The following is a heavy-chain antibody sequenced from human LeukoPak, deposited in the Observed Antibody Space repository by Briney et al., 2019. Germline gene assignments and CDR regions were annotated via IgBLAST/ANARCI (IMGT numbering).Heavy chain of an antibody. D-gene: IGHD3-10*01. Sequence: GSLRLSCAASGFTFTNYAMSWVRQPPGKGLEWIGYIYYSGSTNYNPSLKSRVIISVDTSKNQFSLKVSSVTAADTAVYYCARHGRGYYNGMDVWGQGTTVTVSS. V-gene: IGHV4-59*08. CDR1: GFTFTNYA. CDR3: ARHGRGYYNGMDV. CDR2: IYYSGST. J-gene: IGHJ6*02.